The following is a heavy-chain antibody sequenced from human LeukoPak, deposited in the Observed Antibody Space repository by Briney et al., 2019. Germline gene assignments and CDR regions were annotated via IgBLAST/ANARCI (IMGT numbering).Heavy chain of an antibody. CDR3: AKNLELWFGDLLYFDS. CDR2: IWYDGSNK. CDR1: GFTFSSYG. J-gene: IGHJ4*02. V-gene: IGHV3-33*03. D-gene: IGHD3-10*01. Sequence: GGSLRLSCAASGFTFSSYGMHWVRQAPGKGLEWVAVIWYDGSNKYYADSVKGRFTISRDTSKKTLYLQMNSLSEEDTAVYYCAKNLELWFGDLLYFDSWGQGTLVTVSS.